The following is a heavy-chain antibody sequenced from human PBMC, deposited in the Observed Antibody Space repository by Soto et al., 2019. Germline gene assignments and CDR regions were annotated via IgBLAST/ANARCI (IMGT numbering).Heavy chain of an antibody. J-gene: IGHJ4*02. CDR1: GDSVSSNRSA. Sequence: SQTLSLTCAISGDSVSSNRSAWLWIRQSPSIGLEWLGRTYYRSKWYKDYAVSVKSRIAINPDTSRNQFSLQLNSVTPEDTAVYYCARAGDRRSIAVTGFDSWGQGPLVTVSS. V-gene: IGHV6-1*01. D-gene: IGHD6-19*01. CDR2: TYYRSKWYK. CDR3: ARAGDRRSIAVTGFDS.